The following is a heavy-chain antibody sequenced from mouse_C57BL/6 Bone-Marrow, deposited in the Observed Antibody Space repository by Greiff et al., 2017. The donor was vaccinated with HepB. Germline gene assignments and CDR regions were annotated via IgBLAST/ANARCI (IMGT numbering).Heavy chain of an antibody. Sequence: VQLQQSGTVLARPGASVKMSCKTSGYTFTSYWMHWVKQRPGQGLEWIGAIYPGNSDTSYNQKFKGKAKLTAVTSASTAYMELSSLTNEDSAVYYCTRSDYYGSSYPWFAYWGQGTLVTVSA. CDR2: IYPGNSDT. J-gene: IGHJ3*01. V-gene: IGHV1-5*01. CDR3: TRSDYYGSSYPWFAY. D-gene: IGHD1-1*01. CDR1: GYTFTSYW.